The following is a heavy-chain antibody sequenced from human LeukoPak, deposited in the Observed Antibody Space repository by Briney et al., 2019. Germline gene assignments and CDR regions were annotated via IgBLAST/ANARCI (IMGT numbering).Heavy chain of an antibody. D-gene: IGHD3/OR15-3a*01. Sequence: TSETLSLTCIVSGASVITDDYYWGWVRQPPGKGLEWLGSTYRIPPLKSRVTISVDTSRNQFSLRLRSVTAADTALYFCARVFGLYQEAMDVWGPGTTVTVSS. CDR1: GASVITDDYY. J-gene: IGHJ6*02. V-gene: IGHV4-39*07. CDR2: T. CDR3: ARVFGLYQEAMDV.